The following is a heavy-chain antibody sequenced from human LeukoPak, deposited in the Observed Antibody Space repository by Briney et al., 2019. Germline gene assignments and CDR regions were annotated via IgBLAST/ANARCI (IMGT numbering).Heavy chain of an antibody. CDR3: ARGGGYTGYDRGALDD. J-gene: IGHJ4*02. V-gene: IGHV4-59*02. CDR1: GGSGSSFY. Sequence: SETLSLTCSVSGGSGSSFYWSWIRQPPGKGLEWIGYTYNRGSTNYNPSLKSRVAMSLDTSKNQFSLKLSSVTAADTAVYYCARGGGYTGYDRGALDDWGQGTLVTVSS. D-gene: IGHD5-12*01. CDR2: TYNRGST.